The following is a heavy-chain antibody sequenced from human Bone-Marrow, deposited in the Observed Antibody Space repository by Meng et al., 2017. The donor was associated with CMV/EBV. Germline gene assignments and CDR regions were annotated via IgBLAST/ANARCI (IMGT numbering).Heavy chain of an antibody. V-gene: IGHV3-7*01. D-gene: IGHD5-18*01. J-gene: IGHJ6*04. CDR2: IKQDGSEK. CDR3: ARDLWVLEDTAMVSNYYYYYGMDV. CDR1: GFTFSSYS. Sequence: GGSLRLSCAASGFTFSSYSMNWVRQAPGKGLEWVANIKQDGSEKYYVDSVKGRFTISRDNAKNSLYLQMNSLRAEDTAVYYCARDLWVLEDTAMVSNYYYYYGMDVWGKGTTVTVSS.